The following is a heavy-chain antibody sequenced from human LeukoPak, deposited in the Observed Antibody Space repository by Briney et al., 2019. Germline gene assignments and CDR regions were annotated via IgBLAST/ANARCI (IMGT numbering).Heavy chain of an antibody. J-gene: IGHJ4*02. CDR1: GFTFTGHY. Sequence: GASVKVSCKTSGFTFTGHYMHWVRQAPGQGREWVGWINANTGVTHYALKFQGRVTMTRDTSISTAYMELSRLRSDDTAVYYCARVYCSGGSCCLDYWGQGTLVTVSS. CDR3: ARVYCSGGSCCLDY. V-gene: IGHV1-2*02. CDR2: INANTGVT. D-gene: IGHD2-15*01.